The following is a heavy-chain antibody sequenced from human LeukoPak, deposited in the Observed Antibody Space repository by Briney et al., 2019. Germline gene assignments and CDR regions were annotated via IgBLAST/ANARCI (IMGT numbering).Heavy chain of an antibody. J-gene: IGHJ5*01. D-gene: IGHD6-19*01. CDR3: AKPISGGLAVTADWFHP. CDR1: GFAFSVYA. CDR2: INANSGTT. V-gene: IGHV3-23*01. Sequence: GGSLRLSCTASGFAFSVYAMSWPRQPPGKGLEWVSTINANSGTTSYAASVRGRFTIFRDNSKNTLYLQLNTLRADDTATYYCAKPISGGLAVTADWFHPWGQGTLVVVSS.